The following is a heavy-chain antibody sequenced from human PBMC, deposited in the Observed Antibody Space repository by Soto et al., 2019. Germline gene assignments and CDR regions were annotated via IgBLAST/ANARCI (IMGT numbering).Heavy chain of an antibody. D-gene: IGHD4-4*01. J-gene: IGHJ6*02. V-gene: IGHV1-69*13. CDR3: AGDNHPPFYSKNPSYYYYGMDV. CDR1: GGTFSSYA. Sequence: SVKVSCKASGGTFSSYAVSWVRQAPGQGLEWMGGIIPIFGTANYAQKFQGRVTITADESTSTAYMELSSLRSEDTAVYYCAGDNHPPFYSKNPSYYYYGMDVWGQGTTVTVSS. CDR2: IIPIFGTA.